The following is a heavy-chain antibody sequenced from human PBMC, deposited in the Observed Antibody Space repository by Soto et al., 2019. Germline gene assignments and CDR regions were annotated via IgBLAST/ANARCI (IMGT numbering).Heavy chain of an antibody. D-gene: IGHD3-10*01. V-gene: IGHV4-30-4*01. CDR1: GGSISSGDYY. Sequence: QVQLQESGPGLVKPSQTLSLTCTVSGGSISSGDYYWSWIRQHPGKGLEWIGYIYYSGSTYYNPSLKSRFTISLDTSKNQFSRKLSSVTAADTALYYCARALCFGELLDAFDIWGQRTMVTVSA. CDR3: ARALCFGELLDAFDI. J-gene: IGHJ3*02. CDR2: IYYSGST.